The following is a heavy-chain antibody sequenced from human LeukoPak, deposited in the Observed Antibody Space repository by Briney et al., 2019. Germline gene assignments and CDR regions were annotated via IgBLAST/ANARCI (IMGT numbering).Heavy chain of an antibody. CDR2: ISYDGSNK. D-gene: IGHD3-9*01. CDR1: GFIFSSYG. CDR3: AKEKTGSNYDC. J-gene: IGHJ4*02. Sequence: GGSLRLSCAASGFIFSSYGIHWVRQAPGKGLEWVAVISYDGSNKFYLDSVKGRFTISRDNSKNTVYLQMNSLRAEDTAVYYCAKEKTGSNYDCWGQGTLVTVPS. V-gene: IGHV3-30*18.